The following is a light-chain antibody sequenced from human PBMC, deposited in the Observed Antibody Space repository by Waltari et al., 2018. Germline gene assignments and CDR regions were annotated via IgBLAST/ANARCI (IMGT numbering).Light chain of an antibody. CDR1: RSNIGNNY. CDR3: GTWDSSLSGAV. CDR2: ENT. J-gene: IGLJ7*01. Sequence: QSVLTQPPSVSAAPGQRVTISCSGRRSNIGNNYVSWYRQFPGTAPKLLIYENTQRPSGIPGRFSGSKSGTSATLDITGLQAGDEADYYCGTWDSSLSGAVFGGGTHLTVL. V-gene: IGLV1-51*02.